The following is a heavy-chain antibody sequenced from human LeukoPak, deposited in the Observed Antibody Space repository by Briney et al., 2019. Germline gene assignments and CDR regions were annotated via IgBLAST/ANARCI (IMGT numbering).Heavy chain of an antibody. CDR2: IYYSGST. V-gene: IGHV4-39*07. CDR1: GGSISSSSYY. J-gene: IGHJ4*02. Sequence: SETLSLTCTVSGGSISSSSYYWGWIRQPPGKGLEWIGSIYYSGSTYYNPSLKSRVTISVDTSKNQFSLKLSSVTAADTAVYYCARFSEYSHSSVHYLDYWGRGTLVTVSS. D-gene: IGHD3-22*01. CDR3: ARFSEYSHSSVHYLDY.